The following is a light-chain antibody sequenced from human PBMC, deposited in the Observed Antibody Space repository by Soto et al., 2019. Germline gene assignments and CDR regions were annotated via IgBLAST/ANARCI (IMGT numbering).Light chain of an antibody. CDR2: EIS. V-gene: IGLV2-14*01. Sequence: QSALTQPASVSGSPGQAITICCTGTSSDVGGYNFVSWYQQYPGKAPKLMIFEISDRPSGVSNRFSGSKSGNTASLTISGLQAEDEADYYCSSYTSNTTPVFGVGTKLTVL. CDR3: SSYTSNTTPV. J-gene: IGLJ3*02. CDR1: SSDVGGYNF.